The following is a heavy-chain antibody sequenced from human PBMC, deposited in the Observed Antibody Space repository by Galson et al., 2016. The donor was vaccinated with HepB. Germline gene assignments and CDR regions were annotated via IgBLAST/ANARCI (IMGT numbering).Heavy chain of an antibody. V-gene: IGHV3-33*08. Sequence: SLRLSCAASGFTFISYAMHWVRQAPGKGLEWVAVIWYDGSNKYYADSVKGRFTISRDNSKNTLYLQMNSLRTEDTAVYYCARSEGNWAPPSYYMDVWGKGNPGHRLL. J-gene: IGHJ6*03. D-gene: IGHD7-27*01. CDR2: IWYDGSNK. CDR3: ARSEGNWAPPSYYMDV. CDR1: GFTFISYA.